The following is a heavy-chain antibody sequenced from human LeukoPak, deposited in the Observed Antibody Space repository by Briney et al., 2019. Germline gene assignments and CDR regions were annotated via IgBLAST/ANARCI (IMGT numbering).Heavy chain of an antibody. CDR1: GFTFSNYW. J-gene: IGHJ4*02. V-gene: IGHV3-23*01. CDR2: ISASADDT. Sequence: PGGSLRLSCAASGFTFSNYWMHWVRQAPGKGLEWVSGISASADDTVYADSVKGRFTISRDNSKNTLYMQKNTLRAEDTAVYYCAKHYIGSGTYLDFWGQGTLVPVSS. CDR3: AKHYIGSGTYLDF. D-gene: IGHD3-10*01.